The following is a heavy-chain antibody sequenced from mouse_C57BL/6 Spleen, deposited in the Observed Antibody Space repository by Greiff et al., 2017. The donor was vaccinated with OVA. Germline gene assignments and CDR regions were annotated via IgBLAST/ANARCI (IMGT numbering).Heavy chain of an antibody. V-gene: IGHV5-17*01. CDR1: GFTFSDYG. Sequence: EVNLVESGGGLVKPGGSLKLSCAASGFTFSDYGMHWVRQAPEKGLEWVAYISSGSSTIYYADTVKGRFTISRDNAKNTLFLQMTSVRSEDTAVYYCARGYGSSLYFDVWGTGTTVTAAS. CDR3: ARGYGSSLYFDV. CDR2: ISSGSSTI. J-gene: IGHJ1*03. D-gene: IGHD1-1*01.